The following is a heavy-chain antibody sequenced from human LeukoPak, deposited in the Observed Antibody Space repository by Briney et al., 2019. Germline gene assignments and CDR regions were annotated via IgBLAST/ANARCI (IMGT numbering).Heavy chain of an antibody. CDR1: GYSISSGYY. V-gene: IGHV4-38-2*01. D-gene: IGHD6-6*01. J-gene: IGHJ5*02. CDR2: IYHSGST. CDR3: ARRIARPDNWFDP. Sequence: PSETLSLTCAVSGYSISSGYYWGWIRQPPGNGMEWIGSIYHSGSTYYNPSLKSRVTISVDTSKNQFSLKLSSVTAADTALYYCARRIARPDNWFDPWGQGTLVTVSS.